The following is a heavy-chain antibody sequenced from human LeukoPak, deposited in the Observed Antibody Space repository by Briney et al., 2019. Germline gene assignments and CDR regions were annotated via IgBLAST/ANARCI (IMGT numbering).Heavy chain of an antibody. J-gene: IGHJ4*02. CDR3: ARAPLRVDYFDY. V-gene: IGHV3-33*01. CDR1: GFIFSSYG. D-gene: IGHD3-3*01. CDR2: IWYDGSNK. Sequence: PGRSLRLSCAASGFIFSSYGMHWVRQAPGKGLEWVAVIWYDGSNKYYADSVKGRFTISRDNSKNTLYLQMNSLRAEDTAVYYCARAPLRVDYFDYWGQGTLVTVSS.